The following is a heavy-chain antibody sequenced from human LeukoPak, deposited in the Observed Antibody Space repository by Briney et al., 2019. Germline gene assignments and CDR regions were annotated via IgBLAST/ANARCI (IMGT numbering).Heavy chain of an antibody. Sequence: GGSLRLSCAASGFTFSSYAMSWVRQAPGKGLEWVSAISGSGGSTYYADSVKGRFTISRDNSKNTLYLQMNSLRAEDTAVYYCARATSGAGLATLSDFDYWGQGTLVTVSS. CDR2: ISGSGGST. CDR3: ARATSGAGLATLSDFDY. CDR1: GFTFSSYA. J-gene: IGHJ4*02. D-gene: IGHD2-15*01. V-gene: IGHV3-23*01.